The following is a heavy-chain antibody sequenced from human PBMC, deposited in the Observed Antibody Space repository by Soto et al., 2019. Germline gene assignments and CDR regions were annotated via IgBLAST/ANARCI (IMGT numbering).Heavy chain of an antibody. D-gene: IGHD2-2*01. V-gene: IGHV3-7*01. J-gene: IGHJ4*02. CDR3: ARAVAGASSY. CDR1: GFSLSDYW. Sequence: ASGFSLSDYWMSWVRQAPGKGLEWVANINQDGSVKYYVDSVKGRFTISRDNAKNSLYLQMNSLTAEDTAVYYCARAVAGASSYWGQGTVVTVS. CDR2: INQDGSVK.